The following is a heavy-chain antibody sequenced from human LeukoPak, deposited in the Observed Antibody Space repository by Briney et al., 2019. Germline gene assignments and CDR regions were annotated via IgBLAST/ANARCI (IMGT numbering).Heavy chain of an antibody. CDR2: IYTSGST. J-gene: IGHJ4*02. Sequence: SQTLSLTCTVSGGSISSGSYYWSWIRQPAGKGLEWIGRIYTSGSTYYNPSLKSRVTISVDPSKNRFSLQLRSVTAADTAMYYCASPSKWELSDLDYWGQGTLVTVSS. CDR1: GGSISSGSYY. CDR3: ASPSKWELSDLDY. D-gene: IGHD1-26*01. V-gene: IGHV4-61*02.